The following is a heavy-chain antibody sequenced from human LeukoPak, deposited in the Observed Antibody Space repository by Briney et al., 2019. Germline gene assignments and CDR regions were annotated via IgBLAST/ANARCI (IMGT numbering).Heavy chain of an antibody. Sequence: PVASVKVSCRASGYTFTGYYIHWVRQAPGQGLEWVGWINPNSSDTKYTQNFQGRVTMTRDMSTSTVYMELSSLRSEDTAVYYCARDSGAEYYFDYWGQGTLVTVSS. CDR3: ARDSGAEYYFDY. CDR1: GYTFTGYY. CDR2: INPNSSDT. D-gene: IGHD2-15*01. J-gene: IGHJ4*02. V-gene: IGHV1-2*02.